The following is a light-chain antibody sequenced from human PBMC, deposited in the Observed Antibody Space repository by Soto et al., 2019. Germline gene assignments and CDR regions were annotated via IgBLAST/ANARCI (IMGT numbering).Light chain of an antibody. V-gene: IGKV3D-20*02. Sequence: IVLTQSPATLSLSPGKRATLSCRASQSVSIKLAWYQQKPGQAPRLLIYDTSTRATGTPDRISGGGSGTHFTLTISRLEPEDFAVHYCQHYVTSSITFGQGTRLEIK. CDR3: QHYVTSSIT. CDR1: QSVSIK. J-gene: IGKJ5*01. CDR2: DTS.